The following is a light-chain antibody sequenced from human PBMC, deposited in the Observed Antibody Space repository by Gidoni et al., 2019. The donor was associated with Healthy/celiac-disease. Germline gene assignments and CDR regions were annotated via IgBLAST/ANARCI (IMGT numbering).Light chain of an antibody. V-gene: IGKV3-11*01. J-gene: IGKJ2*01. CDR2: AAS. CDR3: QQRSNWF. CDR1: QSVSSY. Sequence: DIELTQSPATLSLSPGERATISCRASQSVSSYLACYHQKPGQAPRLLIYAASNRATGIPAMCSDSGSETDFTLTISSLEPELFAVYYCQQRSNWFFGQGTKLEIK.